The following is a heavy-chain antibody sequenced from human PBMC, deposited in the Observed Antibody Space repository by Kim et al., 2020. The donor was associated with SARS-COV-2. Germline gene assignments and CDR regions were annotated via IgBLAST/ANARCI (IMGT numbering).Heavy chain of an antibody. D-gene: IGHD3-22*01. CDR3: ARDYYDSSGWGAFDI. CDR2: ISSSGTTK. CDR1: GFTFSDHY. Sequence: GGSLRLSCAASGFTFSDHYMRWIRQAPGKGLEWVSYISSSGTTKYYAGSVKGRFTISRDDAKNSLYLQMDNLRAEDTAVYYCARDYYDSSGWGAFDIWGQGTMVTVSS. J-gene: IGHJ3*02. V-gene: IGHV3-11*01.